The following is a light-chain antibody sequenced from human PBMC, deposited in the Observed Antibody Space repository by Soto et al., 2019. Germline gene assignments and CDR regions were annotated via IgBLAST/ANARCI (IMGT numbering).Light chain of an antibody. CDR1: QSINSNY. J-gene: IGKJ1*01. CDR2: GAS. Sequence: EIVLTQSPGTLSLSPGERATLSCRASQSINSNYLAWYQLKPGQAPRLLIYGASIRATAIPDRFSGSVSGTDFTLTISRLDPEDFAVYFCQQYRTSPRTFGQGTKVEIK. CDR3: QQYRTSPRT. V-gene: IGKV3-20*01.